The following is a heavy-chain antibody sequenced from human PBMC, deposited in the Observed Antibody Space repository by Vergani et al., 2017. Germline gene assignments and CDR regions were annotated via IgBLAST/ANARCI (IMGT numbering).Heavy chain of an antibody. Sequence: QLQLQESGSGLVKPSQTLSLTCAVSGDSITNGGFSWNWIRQPPGKGPEWIGYIFPSGNSDYNPSLKNRVSISLDKSQNQYSLWVNSVTAADTAVYFCARASLRALVGYYYYMDVWGKGKTVVVSS. CDR2: IFPSGNS. V-gene: IGHV4-30-2*01. CDR1: GDSITNGGFS. J-gene: IGHJ6*03. CDR3: ARASLRALVGYYYYMDV. D-gene: IGHD3-16*02.